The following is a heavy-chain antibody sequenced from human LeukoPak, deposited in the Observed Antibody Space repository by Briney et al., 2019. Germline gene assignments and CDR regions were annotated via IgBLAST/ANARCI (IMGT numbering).Heavy chain of an antibody. CDR3: AMGVGTTTGLDY. CDR2: IAGGGPST. V-gene: IGHV3-23*01. CDR1: GFTFSNYV. J-gene: IGHJ4*01. Sequence: GGSLRLSCAGSGFTFSNYVMSWVRQAPGKGLEEVSTIAGGGPSTYYTDSVKGRFTISRDNSKNTLFLQMNSLRAEDTAVYYCAMGVGTTTGLDYWGQGTLVTVSS. D-gene: IGHD1-26*01.